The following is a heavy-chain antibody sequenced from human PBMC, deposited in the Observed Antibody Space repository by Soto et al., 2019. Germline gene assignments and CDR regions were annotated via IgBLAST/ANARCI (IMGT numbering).Heavy chain of an antibody. CDR3: ARDYGDYLVYWYFDL. CDR2: INSDGSST. D-gene: IGHD4-17*01. Sequence: EVQLVESGGGLVQPGGSLRLSCAASGFTFSSYWMHWVRQAPGKGLVWVSRINSDGSSTSYADSVKGRFTISRDNAKDTRYLQMNSLSAEDTAVYYCARDYGDYLVYWYFDLWGRGTLVTVSS. CDR1: GFTFSSYW. V-gene: IGHV3-74*01. J-gene: IGHJ2*01.